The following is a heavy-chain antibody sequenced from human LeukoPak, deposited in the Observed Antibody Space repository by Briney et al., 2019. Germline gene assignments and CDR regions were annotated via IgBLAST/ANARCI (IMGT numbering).Heavy chain of an antibody. J-gene: IGHJ6*02. CDR1: GFTFSSHG. D-gene: IGHD3-9*01. Sequence: GRSLRLSCAASGFTFSSHGMHWVRQAPGKGLEWVAVTSYDGSNRYYSDSVKGRFTISRDNSKNTLYLQMNSLRADDTAVYHCAKAVHYDTLAGPGRDHYYYYGMDVWGQGTTVTVSS. V-gene: IGHV3-30*18. CDR2: TSYDGSNR. CDR3: AKAVHYDTLAGPGRDHYYYYGMDV.